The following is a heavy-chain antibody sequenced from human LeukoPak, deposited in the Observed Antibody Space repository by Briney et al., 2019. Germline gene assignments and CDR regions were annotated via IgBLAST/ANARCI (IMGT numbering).Heavy chain of an antibody. CDR3: ATISPYYDSSGYYTDY. D-gene: IGHD3-22*01. V-gene: IGHV1-8*01. J-gene: IGHJ4*02. Sequence: GASVKVSCKASGYTFTSYDINWVRQATGQGLEWMGWMNPNSGNTGYAQKFQGRVTMTRNTSISTAYMALSSLRTEDTAVYYCATISPYYDSSGYYTDYWGQGTLVTVSS. CDR1: GYTFTSYD. CDR2: MNPNSGNT.